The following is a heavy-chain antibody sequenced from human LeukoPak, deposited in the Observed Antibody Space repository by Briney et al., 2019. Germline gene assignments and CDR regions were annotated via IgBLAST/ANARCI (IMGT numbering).Heavy chain of an antibody. D-gene: IGHD5-18*01. J-gene: IGHJ4*02. CDR2: ISTSSTTI. V-gene: IGHV3-48*01. CDR3: ARVRAGYDFDS. CDR1: GFTFSSYS. Sequence: PGGSLRLSCAASGFTFSSYSMKWVRQAPGKGLESVSYISTSSTTIAYVDSVKGRFTVSRDNAKNSLYLQMNSLRAEDTAVYYCARVRAGYDFDSWGQGTLVSVSS.